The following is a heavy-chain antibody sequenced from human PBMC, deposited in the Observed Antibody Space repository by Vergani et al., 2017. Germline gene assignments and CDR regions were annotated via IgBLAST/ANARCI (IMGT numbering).Heavy chain of an antibody. CDR3: ARGGYGENDAFDI. D-gene: IGHD4-17*01. V-gene: IGHV3-43*01. CDR2: ISWDGGST. J-gene: IGHJ3*02. CDR1: GFTFDYYT. Sequence: EVQLVESGGVVVQPGGSLRLSCAASGFTFDYYTMHWVRQAPGKGLEWVSLISWDGGSTYYADSVKGRFTISRDNSKNSLYLQMNCLRPEDTALYYCARGGYGENDAFDIWGQGTMVTVSS.